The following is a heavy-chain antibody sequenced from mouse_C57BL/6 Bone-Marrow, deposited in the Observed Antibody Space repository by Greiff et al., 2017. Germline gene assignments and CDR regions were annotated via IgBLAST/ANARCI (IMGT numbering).Heavy chain of an antibody. CDR1: GFTFSSYG. Sequence: EVKVVESGGDLVKPGGSLKLSCAASGFTFSSYGMSWVRQTPDKRLEWVATISSGGSYTYYPDSVKGRFTISRDNAKNTLYRQMSSLKSEDTAMYYCARHGTTVVATDYWGQGTTLTVSS. CDR2: ISSGGSYT. CDR3: ARHGTTVVATDY. D-gene: IGHD1-1*01. J-gene: IGHJ2*01. V-gene: IGHV5-6*01.